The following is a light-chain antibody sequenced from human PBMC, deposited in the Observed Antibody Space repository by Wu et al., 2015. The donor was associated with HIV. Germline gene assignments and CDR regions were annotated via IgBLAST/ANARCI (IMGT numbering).Light chain of an antibody. J-gene: IGKJ2*01. CDR1: QSISTN. V-gene: IGKV3D-15*01. CDR2: GAS. Sequence: EIVMTQSPATLSVSAGERVTLSCRASQSISTNLAWYQQKPGQAPRLLIYGASSRATGITDRFGGSGSGTEFTLTISNMQSEDFTIYYGQQYNNWPYTFGQGTNLQIK. CDR3: QQYNNWPYT.